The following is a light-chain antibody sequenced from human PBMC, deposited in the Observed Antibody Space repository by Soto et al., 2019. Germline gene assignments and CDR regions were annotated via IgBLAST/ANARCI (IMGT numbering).Light chain of an antibody. Sequence: DIQMTQSPSSLSAFVGDRVTITCRASQSISSYLNWYQQKPGKAPKNLIYAASSLQSGVPSRFSGNGSGTDFTLTISSLQPEDFATYYCQQNYNVPRTFRQGTKVEIK. V-gene: IGKV1-39*01. CDR1: QSISSY. CDR3: QQNYNVPRT. J-gene: IGKJ1*01. CDR2: AAS.